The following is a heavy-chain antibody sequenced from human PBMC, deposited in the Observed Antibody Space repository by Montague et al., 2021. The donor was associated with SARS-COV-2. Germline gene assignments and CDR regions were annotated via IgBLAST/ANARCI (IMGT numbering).Heavy chain of an antibody. J-gene: IGHJ4*02. V-gene: IGHV4-61*02. CDR3: ARGRLYYDSSGYYFDY. D-gene: IGHD3-22*01. CDR2: IYTSGST. Sequence: TLSLTCTVSGGSIRTSSYYWSWIRQPAGKGLEWIGRIYTSGSTNYNPSLKSRVTISLDTSKNQFSLKLSSVTAADTAVYYCARGRLYYDSSGYYFDYWGQGTLVTVSS. CDR1: GGSIRTSSYY.